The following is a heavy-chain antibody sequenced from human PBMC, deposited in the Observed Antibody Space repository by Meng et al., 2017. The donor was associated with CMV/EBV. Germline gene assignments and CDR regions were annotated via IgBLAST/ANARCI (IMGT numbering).Heavy chain of an antibody. CDR1: GGSISSSSYY. Sequence: SETLSLTCTVSGGSISSSSYYWGWIRQPPGKGLEWIGSIYYSGSTYYNPSLKSRVTISVDTSKNQFSLKLSSVTAADTAVYYCARDFFNSSNWNYDFGAFDIWGQGTMVTVSS. V-gene: IGHV4-39*07. CDR3: ARDFFNSSNWNYDFGAFDI. CDR2: IYYSGST. J-gene: IGHJ3*02. D-gene: IGHD1-7*01.